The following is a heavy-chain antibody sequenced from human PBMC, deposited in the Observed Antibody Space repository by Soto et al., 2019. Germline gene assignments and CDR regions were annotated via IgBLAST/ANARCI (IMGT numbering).Heavy chain of an antibody. D-gene: IGHD1-26*01. CDR1: GGTFSSYA. J-gene: IGHJ4*02. CDR3: ARDFGLSGSYPGELRY. CDR2: IIPIFGTA. Sequence: QVQLVQSGAEVKKPGSSVKVSCKASGGTFSSYAISWVRQAPGQGLEWMGGIIPIFGTANYAQKFQGRVTITADNSTSTASMELSSLRSEDTAVYYCARDFGLSGSYPGELRYWGQGTLVTVSS. V-gene: IGHV1-69*06.